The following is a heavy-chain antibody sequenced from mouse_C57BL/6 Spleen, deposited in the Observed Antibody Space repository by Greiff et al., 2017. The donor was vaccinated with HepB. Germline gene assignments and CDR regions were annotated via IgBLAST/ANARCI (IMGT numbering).Heavy chain of an antibody. CDR2: IHPNSGST. V-gene: IGHV1-64*01. CDR1: GYTFTSYW. D-gene: IGHD1-1*01. CDR3: ARNGEYYGSSWFAY. Sequence: QVQLQQPGAELVKPGASVKLSCKASGYTFTSYWMHWVKQRPGQGLEWIGMIHPNSGSTNYNEKFKSKATLTVDKSSSTAYMQLSSLTSEDSAVYYCARNGEYYGSSWFAYWGQGTLVTVSA. J-gene: IGHJ3*01.